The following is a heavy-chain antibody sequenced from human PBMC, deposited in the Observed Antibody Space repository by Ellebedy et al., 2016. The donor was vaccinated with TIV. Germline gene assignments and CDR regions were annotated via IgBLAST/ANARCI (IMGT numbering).Heavy chain of an antibody. V-gene: IGHV3-23*01. CDR1: GFTFSSYA. D-gene: IGHD3-22*01. J-gene: IGHJ4*02. Sequence: GESLKISXAASGFTFSSYAMSWVRQAPGKGLEWVSAISGSGGSTYYADSVKGRFTISRDNSKNTLYLQMNSLRAEDTAVYYCAKDSTYYYDSSGYFDYWGQGTLVTVSS. CDR3: AKDSTYYYDSSGYFDY. CDR2: ISGSGGST.